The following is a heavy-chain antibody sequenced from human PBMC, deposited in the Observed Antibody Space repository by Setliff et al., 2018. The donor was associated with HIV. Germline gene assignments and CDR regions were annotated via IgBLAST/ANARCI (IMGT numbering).Heavy chain of an antibody. CDR1: XXSFSGYY. V-gene: IGHV4-34*01. CDR2: INHSGST. D-gene: IGHD1-26*01. J-gene: IGHJ4*02. Sequence: PSETLALTXAVYXXSFSGYYRNWIRQPPGKGLEWIGEINHSGSTNYNPSLKSRVTISVDTSKNQFSLKLNSVTAADTAVYYCARGTFSGPDYWGQGTLVTV. CDR3: ARGTFSGPDY.